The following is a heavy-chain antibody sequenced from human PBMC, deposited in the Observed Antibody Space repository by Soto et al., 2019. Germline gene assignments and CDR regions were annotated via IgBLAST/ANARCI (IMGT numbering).Heavy chain of an antibody. CDR3: ARVIQTFYDMNWFDP. CDR2: ISASNGNT. Sequence: QVQLVQSGAEVKKPGASVKVSCKASGYTFTSYGISWVRQAPGQGLEWMGWISASNGNTNYAQKLQGRVTMTTDTSTSTAYVELRSLRSDDTAVYYCARVIQTFYDMNWFDPWGQGTLVTVSS. V-gene: IGHV1-18*04. D-gene: IGHD3-9*01. CDR1: GYTFTSYG. J-gene: IGHJ5*02.